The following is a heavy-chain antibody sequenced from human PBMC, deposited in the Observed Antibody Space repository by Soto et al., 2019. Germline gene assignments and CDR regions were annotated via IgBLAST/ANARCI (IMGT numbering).Heavy chain of an antibody. CDR1: EITLNIYW. J-gene: IGHJ4*02. CDR2: INPESTTL. V-gene: IGHV3-74*01. D-gene: IGHD3-10*01. Sequence: GGSLRLSCTASEITLNIYWMHWIRQAPGKGLVWVSRINPESTTLTYADSVTGRFTISRDSAKNTLYLQMNGLSAEDTAIYYCTKDTFGAWDSCGQGTLVTVS. CDR3: TKDTFGAWDS.